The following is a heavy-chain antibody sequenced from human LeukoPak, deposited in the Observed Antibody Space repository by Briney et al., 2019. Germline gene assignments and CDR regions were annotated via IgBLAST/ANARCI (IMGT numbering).Heavy chain of an antibody. Sequence: GGSLRLSCAASGFTFSSYAMNWVRQVPGKGLEWVSGISGSGRTTYYADSVKGRFTISRDNSRNTLYLQMNSLRAEDTAIYYRAKDQGWTATYTDYWGQGTLVTVSS. CDR2: ISGSGRTT. D-gene: IGHD2-2*02. J-gene: IGHJ4*02. V-gene: IGHV3-23*01. CDR3: AKDQGWTATYTDY. CDR1: GFTFSSYA.